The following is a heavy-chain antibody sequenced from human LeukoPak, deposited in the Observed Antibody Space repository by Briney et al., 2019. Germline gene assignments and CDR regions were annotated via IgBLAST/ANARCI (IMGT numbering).Heavy chain of an antibody. CDR2: INHSGST. CDR1: GGSFSGYY. V-gene: IGHV4-34*01. CDR3: ARGGMVYATQATDLDY. D-gene: IGHD2-8*01. J-gene: IGHJ4*02. Sequence: PSETLSLTCAVYGGSFSGYYWSWLRQPPGKGLEWIGEINHSGSTNYNPSLKSRVTISVDTSKNQFSLKLSSVTAADTAVYYCARGGMVYATQATDLDYWGQGTLVTVSS.